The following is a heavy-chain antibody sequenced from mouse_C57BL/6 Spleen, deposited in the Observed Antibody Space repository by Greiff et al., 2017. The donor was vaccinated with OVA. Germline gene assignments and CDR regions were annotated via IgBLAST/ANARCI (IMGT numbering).Heavy chain of an antibody. J-gene: IGHJ3*01. CDR1: GYTFTDYE. CDR3: TRGGGLRRGPWFAY. D-gene: IGHD2-4*01. Sequence: VKLQQSGAELVRPGASVTLSCKASGYTFTDYEMHWVKQTPVHGLEWIGAIDPETGGTAYNQKFKGKAILTADKSSSTAYMELRSLTSEDSAVYYCTRGGGLRRGPWFAYWGQGTLVTVSA. CDR2: IDPETGGT. V-gene: IGHV1-15*01.